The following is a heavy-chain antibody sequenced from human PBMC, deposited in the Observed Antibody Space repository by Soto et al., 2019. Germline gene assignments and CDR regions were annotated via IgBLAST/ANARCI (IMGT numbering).Heavy chain of an antibody. D-gene: IGHD1-26*01. Sequence: QVQLVQSGAEVKKPGSSVKVSCKASGGTLISNAISWVRQAPGQGLEWMGGIIPILGSANYAQKFQDRVTITADESTSTTYMELNSLRSEAAAVYYCASRERVDAFDIWGQGTMVTVSS. CDR3: ASRERVDAFDI. J-gene: IGHJ3*02. CDR1: GGTLISNA. CDR2: IIPILGSA. V-gene: IGHV1-69*01.